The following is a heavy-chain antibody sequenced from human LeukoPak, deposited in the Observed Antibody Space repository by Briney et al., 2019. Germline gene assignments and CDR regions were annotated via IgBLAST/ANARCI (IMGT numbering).Heavy chain of an antibody. CDR1: GFTFSSYW. V-gene: IGHV3-66*02. D-gene: IGHD2-15*01. Sequence: GGSLRLSCAASGFTFSSYWMSWVRQAPGKGLEWVSVIYSGGSTYYADSVKGRFTISRDNSKNTLYLQMNSLRAEDTAVYYCAKEDFGQGRRSIDYWGQGTLVTVPS. J-gene: IGHJ4*02. CDR2: IYSGGST. CDR3: AKEDFGQGRRSIDY.